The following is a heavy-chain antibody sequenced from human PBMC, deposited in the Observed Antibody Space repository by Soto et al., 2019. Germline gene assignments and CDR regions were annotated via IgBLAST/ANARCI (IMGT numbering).Heavy chain of an antibody. Sequence: EVQLVESGGGLVQPGGSLRLSCAASGFTFSNAWMSWVRQAPGKGLEWVGRIKSKTDGGTTDYAAPVKGRFTISRDDSKNTLCLQMNSLKTEDTAVYYCTTPMIDDAFDMWGQGTMVTVSS. CDR1: GFTFSNAW. J-gene: IGHJ3*02. D-gene: IGHD3-22*01. V-gene: IGHV3-15*01. CDR2: IKSKTDGGTT. CDR3: TTPMIDDAFDM.